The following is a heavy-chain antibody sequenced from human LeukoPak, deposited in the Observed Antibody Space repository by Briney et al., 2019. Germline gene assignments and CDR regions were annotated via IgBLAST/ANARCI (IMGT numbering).Heavy chain of an antibody. CDR3: ARQSSSWYEINWFDP. CDR1: GGSISSYY. Sequence: PSETLSLTCTVSGGSISSYYWSWIRQPAGKGLEWIGRIYTSGSTNYNPSLKSRVTISVDTSKNQFSLKLSSVTAADTAVYYCARQSSSWYEINWFDPWGQGTLVTVSS. D-gene: IGHD6-13*01. CDR2: IYTSGST. V-gene: IGHV4-4*07. J-gene: IGHJ5*02.